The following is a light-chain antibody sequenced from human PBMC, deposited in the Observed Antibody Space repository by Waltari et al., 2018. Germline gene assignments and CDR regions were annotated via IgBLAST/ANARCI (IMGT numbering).Light chain of an antibody. Sequence: QSALTQPASVSGSPGQSITISCTGTSSDVGGSNYVSWYQQHPGKAPKPMIYEVSNRPSGLSNRFSGSKSGNTASLTISGLQAEDEADYYCSSYTTSSTVVFGGGTKLTVL. CDR1: SSDVGGSNY. CDR3: SSYTTSSTVV. V-gene: IGLV2-14*01. CDR2: EVS. J-gene: IGLJ3*02.